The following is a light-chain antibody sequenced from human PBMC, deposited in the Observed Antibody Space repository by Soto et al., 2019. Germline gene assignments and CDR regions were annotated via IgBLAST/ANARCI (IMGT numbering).Light chain of an antibody. CDR2: DAS. V-gene: IGKV3-15*01. Sequence: EIVLTQSPGTLSLSPGERATLSCRASESIRNNLAWYQQKPGQAPRLPIYDASTRATGIPARFRGSGSETEFTLIISSLQSEDFAVYYCQQYNNWPPITFGQGTRLEIK. CDR1: ESIRNN. J-gene: IGKJ5*01. CDR3: QQYNNWPPIT.